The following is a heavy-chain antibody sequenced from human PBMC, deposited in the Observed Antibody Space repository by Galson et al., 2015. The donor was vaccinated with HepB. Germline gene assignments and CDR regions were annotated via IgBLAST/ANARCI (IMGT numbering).Heavy chain of an antibody. CDR1: GFTFSSYA. CDR3: ARDRGYCSSTSCHNTEDYYYYYGMDV. Sequence: SLRLSCAASGFTFSSYAMHWVRQAPGKGLEWVAVISYDGSNKYYADSVKGRFTISRDNSKNTLYLQMNSLRAEDTAVYYCARDRGYCSSTSCHNTEDYYYYYGMDVLGQGTTVTVSS. D-gene: IGHD2-2*01. CDR2: ISYDGSNK. J-gene: IGHJ6*02. V-gene: IGHV3-30-3*01.